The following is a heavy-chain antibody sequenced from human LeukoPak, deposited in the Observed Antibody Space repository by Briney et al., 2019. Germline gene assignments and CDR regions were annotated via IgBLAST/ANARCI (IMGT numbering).Heavy chain of an antibody. D-gene: IGHD2-15*01. V-gene: IGHV3-15*01. J-gene: IGHJ4*02. CDR3: TAAAGVALKY. Sequence: NPGGSLRLSCAASGFTFNNAWMNWVRQAPGKGLEWVGHIKTKTDGGTTDYAAPVKGRFTISRDDSKNTLYLQMNSLKIEDTAVYFCTAAAGVALKYWGQGTLVTVSS. CDR1: GFTFNNAW. CDR2: IKTKTDGGTT.